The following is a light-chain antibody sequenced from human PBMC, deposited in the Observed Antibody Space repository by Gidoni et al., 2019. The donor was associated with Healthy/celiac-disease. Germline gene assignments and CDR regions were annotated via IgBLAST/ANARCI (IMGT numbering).Light chain of an antibody. CDR1: QSVSSSY. J-gene: IGKJ2*01. V-gene: IGKV3-20*01. CDR2: GAS. CDR3: QQYGSSQYT. Sequence: ESVLTQPPGTLSLSPGERATISCRASQSVSSSYLAWYQQKPGQAPRLLIYGASSRATGIPDRFIGSGSGTDFTLTISRLEPEDFAVYYCQQYGSSQYTFGQGTKLEIK.